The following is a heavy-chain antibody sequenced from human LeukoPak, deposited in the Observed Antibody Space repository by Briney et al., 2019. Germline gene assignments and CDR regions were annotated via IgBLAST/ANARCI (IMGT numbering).Heavy chain of an antibody. CDR2: VSSAGT. CDR3: AREINWDGIFVSIDY. J-gene: IGHJ4*02. Sequence: GGSLRLSCAPSGFAFSNYAMSWVRQAPGKGLDWVSAVSSAGTYYADSVKGRFAISRDNSKNTVYLQMNSLRAEDTAVYYCAREINWDGIFVSIDYWGQGTLVTVSS. D-gene: IGHD7-27*01. V-gene: IGHV3-23*01. CDR1: GFAFSNYA.